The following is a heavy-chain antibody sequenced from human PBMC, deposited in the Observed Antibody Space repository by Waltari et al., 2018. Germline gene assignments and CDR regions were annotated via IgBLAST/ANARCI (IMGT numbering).Heavy chain of an antibody. CDR3: AKRWAIYYFEY. CDR2: ITESGDT. V-gene: IGHV3-23*04. D-gene: IGHD3-9*01. Sequence: EVQLVESGGGLVQPGGSLRLSCAASGFTFKNFARSWVRRGTGKGLEWGSTITESGDTFYADSVKGRFATSRDNYKNTLSLQMNSLRAEDTAVYYCAKRWAIYYFEYWGQGNLVTVSS. J-gene: IGHJ4*02. CDR1: GFTFKNFA.